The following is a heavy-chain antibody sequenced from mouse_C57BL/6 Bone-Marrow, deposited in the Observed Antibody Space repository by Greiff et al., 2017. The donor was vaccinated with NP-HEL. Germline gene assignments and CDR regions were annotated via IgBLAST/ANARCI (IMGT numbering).Heavy chain of an antibody. V-gene: IGHV1-63*01. J-gene: IGHJ4*01. Sequence: QVQLKESGAELVRPGTSVKMSCKASGYTFTNYWIGWAKQRPGHGLEWIGDIYPGGGYTNYNEKFKGKATLTADKSSSTAYMQFSSLTSEDSAIYYCARRDGYYVSYAMDYWGQGTSVTVSS. CDR2: IYPGGGYT. CDR3: ARRDGYYVSYAMDY. D-gene: IGHD2-3*01. CDR1: GYTFTNYW.